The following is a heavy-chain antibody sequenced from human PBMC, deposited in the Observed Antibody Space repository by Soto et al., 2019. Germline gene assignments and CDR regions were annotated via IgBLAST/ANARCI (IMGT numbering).Heavy chain of an antibody. D-gene: IGHD3-16*01. CDR3: ARSVWGAFDY. J-gene: IGHJ4*02. CDR1: GGSISSYY. Sequence: SETLSLTCTVSGGSISSYYWSWIRQPPGKGLEWIGYIYYSGSTNYNPSLKSRVTISVDTSKNQFSLKLSSVTAADTAVYYCARSVWGAFDYWGQGTLVTVSS. V-gene: IGHV4-59*01. CDR2: IYYSGST.